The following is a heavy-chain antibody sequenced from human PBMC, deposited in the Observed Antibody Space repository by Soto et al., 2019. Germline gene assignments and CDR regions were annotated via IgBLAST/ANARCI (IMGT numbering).Heavy chain of an antibody. V-gene: IGHV3-23*01. Sequence: GALRLSCAASGFTFSSYAMSWVRQAPGKGLEWVSAISGSGGSTYYADSVKGRFTISRDNSKNTLYLQMNSLRAEDTAVYYCAKDCCSSTRLIDYWGQGALVTVSS. CDR1: GFTFSSYA. CDR3: AKDCCSSTRLIDY. CDR2: ISGSGGST. D-gene: IGHD2-2*01. J-gene: IGHJ4*02.